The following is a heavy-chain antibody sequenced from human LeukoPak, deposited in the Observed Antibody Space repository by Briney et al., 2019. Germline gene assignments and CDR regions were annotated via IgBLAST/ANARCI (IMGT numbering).Heavy chain of an antibody. J-gene: IGHJ4*02. CDR1: GFTVSSNY. CDR3: ARDQSFQQLAQDY. D-gene: IGHD6-6*01. Sequence: PGGSLRLSCAASGFTVSSNYMSWVRQAPGKGLEGVSVIYSGGSTYYADSVKGRFTISRDNSKNTLYLQMNSLRAEDTAVYYCARDQSFQQLAQDYWGQGTLVTVSS. CDR2: IYSGGST. V-gene: IGHV3-66*02.